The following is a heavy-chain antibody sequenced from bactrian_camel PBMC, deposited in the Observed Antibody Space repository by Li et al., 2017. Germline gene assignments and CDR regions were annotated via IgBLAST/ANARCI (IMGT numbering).Heavy chain of an antibody. V-gene: IGHV3S22*01. CDR2: MDSDGSV. D-gene: IGHD2*01. Sequence: DVQLVESGGGSVEAGESLRLSCVGSDFSRYYMAWFRHFPGKEREGVAVMDSDGSVTYADSVKGRFSISRDNAKKTMYLQMNSLKTEDTAVYYCATGVFTTWSGNYWGQGTQVTVS. J-gene: IGHJ4*01. CDR1: DFSRYY. CDR3: ATGVFTTWSGNY.